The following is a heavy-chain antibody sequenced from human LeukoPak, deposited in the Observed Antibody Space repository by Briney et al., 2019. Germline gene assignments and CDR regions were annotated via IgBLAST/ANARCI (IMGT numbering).Heavy chain of an antibody. CDR2: IYSSGST. Sequence: SETLSLTCAVSGASISGSNYYWGWIRQPPGKGLEWIGNIYSSGSTYYNASLQSRVTISIDTSKNQFSLKLSSVTAADTAVYYCARVWSSGWSVTQFDYWGQGTLVTVSS. CDR1: GASISGSNYY. J-gene: IGHJ4*02. V-gene: IGHV4-39*07. CDR3: ARVWSSGWSVTQFDY. D-gene: IGHD6-19*01.